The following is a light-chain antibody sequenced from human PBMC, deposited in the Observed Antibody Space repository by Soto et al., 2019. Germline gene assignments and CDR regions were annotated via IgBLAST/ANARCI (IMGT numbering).Light chain of an antibody. J-gene: IGLJ2*01. V-gene: IGLV2-14*01. Sequence: QSALTQPASVSGSPGQPITISCTGTSSGVGGYNYVSWYQQHPGKAPKLIIYEVSNRPSGVSNRFSGSKSGNTASLTISGLQAEDEADYYCTSYASTNTLVFGGGTKLTVL. CDR2: EVS. CDR3: TSYASTNTLV. CDR1: SSGVGGYNY.